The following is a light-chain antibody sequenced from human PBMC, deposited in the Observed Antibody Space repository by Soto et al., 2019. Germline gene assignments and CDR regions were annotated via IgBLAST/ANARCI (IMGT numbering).Light chain of an antibody. CDR3: HQYNSSPWT. CDR2: KAY. Sequence: DIPMTQSPSTVSASVGDRVTIACRASQSIRGWLAWYQQKPGKAPTLRIYKAYSLKSGVPSRFSGSGSGTECTLPISRLQPDDFATYYCHQYNSSPWTCGQGTTVEV. V-gene: IGKV1-5*03. CDR1: QSIRGW. J-gene: IGKJ1*01.